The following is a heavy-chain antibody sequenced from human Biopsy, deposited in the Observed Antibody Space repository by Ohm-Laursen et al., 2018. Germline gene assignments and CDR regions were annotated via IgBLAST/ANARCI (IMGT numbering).Heavy chain of an antibody. CDR3: ARDPRYGYGSYFDY. CDR2: MNPNSGNT. V-gene: IGHV1-8*01. CDR1: GYTFTNYN. J-gene: IGHJ4*02. Sequence: SVKVSCKASGYTFTNYNVNWVRQATGQGLEWMGWMNPNSGNTGYAQKFQGRVTMTRDTSISTAYMELSRLRSDDTAVYYCARDPRYGYGSYFDYWGQGTLVAVSS. D-gene: IGHD3-10*01.